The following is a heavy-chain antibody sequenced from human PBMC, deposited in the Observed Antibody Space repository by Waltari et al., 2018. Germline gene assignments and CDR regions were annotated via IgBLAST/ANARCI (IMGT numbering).Heavy chain of an antibody. D-gene: IGHD3-3*01. CDR1: GGTFSSYA. J-gene: IGHJ5*02. CDR3: ASSPYYDVWSGYANWFDP. V-gene: IGHV1-69*13. Sequence: QVQLVQSGAEVKKPGSSVKVSCKASGGTFSSYAISWVRQAPGQGLEWMGRIIPIFGTANYAQKFQGRVTITADKSTSTAYMELSSLRSEDTAVYYCASSPYYDVWSGYANWFDPWGQGTLVTVSS. CDR2: IIPIFGTA.